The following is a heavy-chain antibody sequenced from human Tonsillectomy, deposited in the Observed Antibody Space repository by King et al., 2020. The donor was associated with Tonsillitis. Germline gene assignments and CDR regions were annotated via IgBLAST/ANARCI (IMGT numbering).Heavy chain of an antibody. V-gene: IGHV4-59*01. CDR3: ARDVYNSNFDF. D-gene: IGHD5/OR15-5a*01. CDR2: IYSSGST. J-gene: IGHJ4*02. CDR1: GGSLSNYY. Sequence: VQLQESGPGLVKPSETLSLTCTVSGGSLSNYYWSWIRQPPGKGLEWIGYIYSSGSTNYNPSLKSRVTISVDTSKNQFSLKLSSVTAADTAVYYYARDVYNSNFDFWGQGTLVTVSS.